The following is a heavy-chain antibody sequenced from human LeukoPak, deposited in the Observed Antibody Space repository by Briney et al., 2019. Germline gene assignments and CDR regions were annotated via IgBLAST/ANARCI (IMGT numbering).Heavy chain of an antibody. J-gene: IGHJ4*02. Sequence: GGSLRLSCAASGFTFSSYNMDWVRQAPGKGLEWVAVISYDGRNKYYADSVKGRFTISRDISKNTLYLQMNSLRAEDTAVYYCARDGGSSWAFDYWGQGTLVTVSS. CDR1: GFTFSSYN. D-gene: IGHD6-13*01. V-gene: IGHV3-30*04. CDR2: ISYDGRNK. CDR3: ARDGGSSWAFDY.